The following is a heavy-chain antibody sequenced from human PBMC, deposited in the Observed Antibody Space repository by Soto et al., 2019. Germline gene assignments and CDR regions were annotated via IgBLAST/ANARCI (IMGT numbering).Heavy chain of an antibody. J-gene: IGHJ4*02. CDR2: INAGNGNT. Sequence: QVQLVQSGAEVKKPGASVKVSCKASGYTFTSYAMHWVRQAPGQRLEWMGWINAGNGNTKYSQKFQGRVTITRDTSASTAYMELSILRSEDTAVYYCARDDCSSTSCHFDYWGQGTLVTVSS. V-gene: IGHV1-3*01. CDR1: GYTFTSYA. CDR3: ARDDCSSTSCHFDY. D-gene: IGHD2-2*01.